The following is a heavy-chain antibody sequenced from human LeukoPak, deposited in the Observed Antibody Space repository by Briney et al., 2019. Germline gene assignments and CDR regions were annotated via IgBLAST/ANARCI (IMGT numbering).Heavy chain of an antibody. Sequence: GGSLRLSCAASGFTFSSYWMYWVRQAPGKGLVWVSRINSDGSSTSYADSVKGRFTISRDNSKNKLYVQMNSLRAEDTAVYYCARGAYSSGWTTFDYWGQGILVTVSS. D-gene: IGHD6-19*01. CDR3: ARGAYSSGWTTFDY. CDR2: INSDGSST. J-gene: IGHJ4*02. V-gene: IGHV3-74*01. CDR1: GFTFSSYW.